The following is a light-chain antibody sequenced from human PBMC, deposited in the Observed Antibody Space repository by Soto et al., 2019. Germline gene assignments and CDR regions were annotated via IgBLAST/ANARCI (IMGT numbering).Light chain of an antibody. J-gene: IGLJ1*01. V-gene: IGLV1-44*01. CDR1: SSNIGSNT. Sequence: QLVLTQSPSASGTPGQRVIISCSGSSSNIGSNTVNWYQQLPGTAPKLLIYSHNQRPSGVPDRFSGSQSGTSASLAISGLQSEDEADYYCATWDDRLDGYVFGTGTKLTVL. CDR2: SHN. CDR3: ATWDDRLDGYV.